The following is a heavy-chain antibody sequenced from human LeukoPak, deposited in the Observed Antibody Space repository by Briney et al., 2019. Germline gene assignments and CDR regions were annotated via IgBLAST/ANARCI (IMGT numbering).Heavy chain of an antibody. CDR3: ARDGIAVAGDKFDY. J-gene: IGHJ4*02. CDR2: IWYDGSNK. Sequence: GGSLRLSCAASGFTFSSYGRHWVRQAPGKGLEWVAVIWYDGSNKYYADSVKGRFTISRDNSKNTLYLQMNSLRAEDTAVYYCARDGIAVAGDKFDYWGQGTLVTVSS. D-gene: IGHD6-19*01. CDR1: GFTFSSYG. V-gene: IGHV3-33*01.